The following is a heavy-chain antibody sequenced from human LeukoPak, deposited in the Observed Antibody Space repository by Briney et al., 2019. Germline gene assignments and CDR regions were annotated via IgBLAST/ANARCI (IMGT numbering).Heavy chain of an antibody. CDR2: INPNSGGT. CDR1: GYTFTGYY. CDR3: ARAVATTHYYFDY. Sequence: ASVKVSCKASGYTFTGYYMHWVRQAPGQGLEWMGWINPNSGGTNYAQKFQGRVTMTRDTSISTAYMELSRLRSDDTAVYYCARAVATTHYYFDYWGQGTLVTVSS. D-gene: IGHD5-12*01. J-gene: IGHJ4*02. V-gene: IGHV1-2*02.